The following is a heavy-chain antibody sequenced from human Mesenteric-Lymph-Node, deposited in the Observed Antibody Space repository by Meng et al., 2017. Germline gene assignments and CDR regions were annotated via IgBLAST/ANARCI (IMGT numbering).Heavy chain of an antibody. V-gene: IGHV2-26*01. Sequence: ETLSLTCTGSGCSISSYYWSWIRQPPGKALEWLAHIFSNDEKSYSTSLKSRLTISKDTSKIQVVLTMTNMDPVDTATYYCARLKGGYGGSLYYYYYGMDVWGQGTTVTVSS. CDR1: GCSISSYYW. CDR2: IFSNDEK. J-gene: IGHJ6*02. CDR3: ARLKGGYGGSLYYYYYGMDV. D-gene: IGHD4/OR15-4a*01.